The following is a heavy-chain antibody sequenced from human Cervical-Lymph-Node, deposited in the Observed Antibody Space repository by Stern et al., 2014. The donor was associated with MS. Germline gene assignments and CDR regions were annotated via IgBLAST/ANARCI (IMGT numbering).Heavy chain of an antibody. V-gene: IGHV1-3*01. J-gene: IGHJ4*02. CDR2: INAGNGNT. Sequence: QVQLVQSGAEVKKPGASVKVSCKASGYTFTSYAMHWVRQAPGQRLEWMGWINAGNGNTKYSQKFQGRVTITRDTSASTAYMELSSLRSEDTAVYYCARGFYDILTGYSPYFDYWGQGTLVTVSS. CDR3: ARGFYDILTGYSPYFDY. CDR1: GYTFTSYA. D-gene: IGHD3-9*01.